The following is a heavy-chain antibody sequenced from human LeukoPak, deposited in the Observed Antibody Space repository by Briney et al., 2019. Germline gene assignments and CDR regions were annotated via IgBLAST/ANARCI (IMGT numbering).Heavy chain of an antibody. CDR3: ANLRGYSYGAGDY. J-gene: IGHJ4*02. V-gene: IGHV4-34*01. Sequence: SETLSLTCAVYGGSFSGYYWSWIRQPPGKGLEWIGEINHSGSTNYNPSLKSRVTISVDTSKNQFSLKLSSVSAADTAVYYCANLRGYSYGAGDYWGQGTLVTVSS. CDR2: INHSGST. D-gene: IGHD5-18*01. CDR1: GGSFSGYY.